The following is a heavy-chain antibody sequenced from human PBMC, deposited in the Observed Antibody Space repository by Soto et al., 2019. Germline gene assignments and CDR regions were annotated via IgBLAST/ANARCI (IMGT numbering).Heavy chain of an antibody. D-gene: IGHD3-22*01. CDR1: GYTFTSYG. V-gene: IGHV1-18*01. Sequence: QVRLEQSGPEVKRTGASVKVSCKASGYTFTSYGISWVRQAPGQGLEWMGWINIYSGDANYAQSFQDRVTMTRDTSTNTVYREMRTLRSDDTAVYYCAMALYYYDNSGLAYWGQGTLVTVSS. J-gene: IGHJ4*02. CDR2: INIYSGDA. CDR3: AMALYYYDNSGLAY.